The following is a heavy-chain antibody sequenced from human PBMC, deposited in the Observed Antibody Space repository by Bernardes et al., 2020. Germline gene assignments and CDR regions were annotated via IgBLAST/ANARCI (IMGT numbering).Heavy chain of an antibody. J-gene: IGHJ2*01. D-gene: IGHD4-17*01. Sequence: GGSLRLSCAASGFTFSSYSMNWVRQAPGKGLEWVSYISSSSSTIYYADSVKGRFTISRDNAKNSLYLQMNSLRAEDTAVYYCARDAARTNDYGDSAYWYFDLWGRGTLVTVSS. CDR3: ARDAARTNDYGDSAYWYFDL. CDR2: ISSSSSTI. CDR1: GFTFSSYS. V-gene: IGHV3-48*01.